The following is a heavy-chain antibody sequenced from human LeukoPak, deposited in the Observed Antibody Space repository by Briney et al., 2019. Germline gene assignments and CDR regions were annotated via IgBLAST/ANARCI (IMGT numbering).Heavy chain of an antibody. CDR2: INWNGGIT. CDR3: ARDRMGTSYSVSHFDS. D-gene: IGHD6-13*01. V-gene: IGHV3-20*04. J-gene: IGHJ4*02. CDR1: GFRFVDYG. Sequence: GGSLRLSCATSGFRFVDYGLSWVRQAPGKGLEWLSAINWNGGITEYADSVKGRFTISRDDAKNSLYLQMDSLRAEDTAFYYCARDRMGTSYSVSHFDSWGQGTLVTVSS.